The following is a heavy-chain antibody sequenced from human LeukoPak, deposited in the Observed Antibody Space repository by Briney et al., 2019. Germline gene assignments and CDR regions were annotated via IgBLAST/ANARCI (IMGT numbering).Heavy chain of an antibody. J-gene: IGHJ4*02. CDR2: INPGGSSI. CDR3: AKYSGYDYYFDY. V-gene: IGHV3-74*01. D-gene: IGHD5-12*01. Sequence: PGRSLRLSCAASGFTFSSYWMHWVRQVPGKGLVWVARINPGGSSITYADSVKGRFTISRDNAKNTLYLQMDSLRAEDTAVYYCAKYSGYDYYFDYWGQGTLVTVSS. CDR1: GFTFSSYW.